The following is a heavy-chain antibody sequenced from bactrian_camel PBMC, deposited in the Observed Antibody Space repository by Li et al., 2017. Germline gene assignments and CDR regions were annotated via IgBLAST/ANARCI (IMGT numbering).Heavy chain of an antibody. CDR1: GDTIGRYC. V-gene: IGHV3S55*01. Sequence: HVQLVESGGGSVQSGGSLKLSCVASGDTIGRYCMGWFRQIPDREREGVAAIDSHNGTAYADSATGRFTIPRDNTKNTLYLQMNSLEPEDTGMYFCAAVSGWGAIYCSGALRQGFPSGYWGQGTQVTVS. J-gene: IGHJ4*01. D-gene: IGHD3*01. CDR2: IDSHNGT. CDR3: AAVSGWGAIYCSGALRQGFPSGY.